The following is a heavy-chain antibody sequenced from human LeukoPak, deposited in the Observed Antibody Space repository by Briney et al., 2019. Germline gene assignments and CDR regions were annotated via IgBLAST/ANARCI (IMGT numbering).Heavy chain of an antibody. CDR3: ARVSYDSSGYYYVGYYYYMDV. Sequence: GGSLRLSCAASGFTFSTYWMSWVRQAPGKGLEWVANIKQDGSEKYYVDSVKGRFTISRDNAKNSLYLQMNSLRAEDTAVYYCARVSYDSSGYYYVGYYYYMDVSGKGTTVTVSS. D-gene: IGHD3-22*01. J-gene: IGHJ6*03. V-gene: IGHV3-7*01. CDR2: IKQDGSEK. CDR1: GFTFSTYW.